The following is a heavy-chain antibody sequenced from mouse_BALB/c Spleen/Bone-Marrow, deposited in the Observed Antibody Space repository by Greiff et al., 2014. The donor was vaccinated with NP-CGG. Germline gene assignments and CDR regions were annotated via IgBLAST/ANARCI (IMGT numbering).Heavy chain of an antibody. CDR2: IYPGDGDT. D-gene: IGHD1-1*02. CDR1: GYTFTSYW. J-gene: IGHJ2*01. V-gene: IGHV1-87*01. Sequence: QVQLQQPGAELARPGASVKLSCKASGYTFTSYWMQWVKQRPGQGLEWIGAIYPGDGDTRYTQKFEGKATLTADKSSSTAYMQLSSLASEDSAVYYCASQGDYGSFDYWGQGTTLSLL. CDR3: ASQGDYGSFDY.